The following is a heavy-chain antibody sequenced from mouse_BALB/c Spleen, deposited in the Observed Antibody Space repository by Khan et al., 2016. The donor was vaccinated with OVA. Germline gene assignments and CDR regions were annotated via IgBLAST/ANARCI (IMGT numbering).Heavy chain of an antibody. D-gene: IGHD1-2*01. CDR1: GYTFTDYN. Sequence: EVKLLESGPDLVKPGALVKISCKASGYTFTDYNMDWVKQSHGKSLEWIGYIFPNNDDSGYNQKFKTRATLTVDHSSSTAFMELRSLTSEDSAVYYCVRSGYGSFAFWGQGTLVTVSA. V-gene: IGHV1S29*02. CDR2: IFPNNDDS. J-gene: IGHJ3*01. CDR3: VRSGYGSFAF.